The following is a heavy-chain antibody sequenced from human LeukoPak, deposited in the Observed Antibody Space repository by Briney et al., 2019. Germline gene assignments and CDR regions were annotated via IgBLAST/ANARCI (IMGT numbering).Heavy chain of an antibody. D-gene: IGHD5-12*01. J-gene: IGHJ6*03. CDR3: ARGGYDTYYYYYYMDV. V-gene: IGHV3-48*01. CDR2: ISSSSSTI. Sequence: HPGGSLRLSCAASGFTFSSYSMNWVRQAPGKGLEWVSYISSSSSTIYYADSVKGRFTISRDNAKNSLYLQMNSLRAEDTAVYYCARGGYDTYYYYYYMDVWGKGTTVAVSS. CDR1: GFTFSSYS.